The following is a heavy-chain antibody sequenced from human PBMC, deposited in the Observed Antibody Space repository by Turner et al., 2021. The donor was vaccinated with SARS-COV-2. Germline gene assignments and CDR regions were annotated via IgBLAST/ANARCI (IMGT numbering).Heavy chain of an antibody. Sequence: QVQLVQSGAEVTKPGASVKVSCKASGYTFIGYYMHWVRQAPGQGLEWMGLINPNSGGTNYAQKFQGRVTMTRDTSISTAYMELSRLRSDDTAVYYCAVLEMATITDAFDIWGQGTMVTVSS. CDR3: AVLEMATITDAFDI. CDR1: GYTFIGYY. V-gene: IGHV1-2*02. CDR2: INPNSGGT. D-gene: IGHD5-12*01. J-gene: IGHJ3*02.